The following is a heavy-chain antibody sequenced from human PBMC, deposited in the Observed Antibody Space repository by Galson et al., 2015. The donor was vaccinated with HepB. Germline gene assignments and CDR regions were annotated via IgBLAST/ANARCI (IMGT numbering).Heavy chain of an antibody. CDR2: ISSSSSYI. CDR3: ARDVAPGGSSWYGRYFDY. V-gene: IGHV3-21*01. D-gene: IGHD6-13*01. Sequence: SLRLSCAASGFTFSSYSMNWVRQAPGKGLEWVSSISSSSSYIYYADSVKGRFTISRDNAKNSLYLQMNSLRAEDTAVYYCARDVAPGGSSWYGRYFDYWGLGTLVTVSS. J-gene: IGHJ4*02. CDR1: GFTFSSYS.